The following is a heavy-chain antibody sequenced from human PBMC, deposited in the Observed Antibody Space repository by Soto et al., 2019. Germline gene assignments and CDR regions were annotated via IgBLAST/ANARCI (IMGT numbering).Heavy chain of an antibody. CDR1: GYTLTELS. J-gene: IGHJ4*02. Sequence: ASVKVSCKVSGYTLTELSMHWVRQAPGQGLEWMGGIDPESGNTSYAQKFQGRVTMTGNTSTSTAYMELSSLRSEDTAVYYCARGVTIFDAPEGYWGQGTLVTVSS. CDR2: IDPESGNT. CDR3: ARGVTIFDAPEGY. V-gene: IGHV1-24*01. D-gene: IGHD3-9*01.